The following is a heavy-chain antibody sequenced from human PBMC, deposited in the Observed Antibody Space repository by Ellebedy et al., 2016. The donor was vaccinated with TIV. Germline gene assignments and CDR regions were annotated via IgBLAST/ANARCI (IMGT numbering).Heavy chain of an antibody. CDR1: GFSLSTSGMC. CDR2: IYYSGST. V-gene: IGHV4-31*03. J-gene: IGHJ6*02. D-gene: IGHD5-12*01. CDR3: AKTSVDKGNHYYNGMDV. Sequence: SGPTLVKPTQTLTLTCTFSGFSLSTSGMCVSWIRQHPGKGLEWIGYIYYSGSTYYNPSLKSRVTISVDTSKNQFSLKLSSVTAADTAVYYCAKTSVDKGNHYYNGMDVWGQGTTVTVSS.